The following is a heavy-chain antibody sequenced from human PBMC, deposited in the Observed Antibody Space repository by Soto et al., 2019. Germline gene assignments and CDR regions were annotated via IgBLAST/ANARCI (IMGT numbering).Heavy chain of an antibody. CDR1: GGSISSYY. CDR2: IYYSGST. Sequence: SETLSLTCTVSGGSISSYYWSWIRQPPGKGLEWIGYIYYSGSTNYNPSLKSRVTISVDTSKNQFSLKLSSVTAADTAVYYCARRISGGSCFDYWGQGTLVTVSS. V-gene: IGHV4-59*08. D-gene: IGHD2-15*01. CDR3: ARRISGGSCFDY. J-gene: IGHJ4*02.